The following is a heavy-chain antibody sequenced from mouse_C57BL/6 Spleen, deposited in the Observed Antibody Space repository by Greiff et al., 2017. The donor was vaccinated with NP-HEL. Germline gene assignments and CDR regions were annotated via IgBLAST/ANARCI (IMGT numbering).Heavy chain of an antibody. CDR2: IDPSDSET. Sequence: QVQLQQPGAELVRPGSSVKLSCKASGYTFTSYWMHWVKQRPIQGLEWIGNIDPSDSETHYNQKFKDKATLTVDKSSSTAYMQLSSLTSEDSAVYYCASWSYGDYFDYWGQGTTLTVSS. CDR3: ASWSYGDYFDY. D-gene: IGHD1-1*01. V-gene: IGHV1-52*01. J-gene: IGHJ2*01. CDR1: GYTFTSYW.